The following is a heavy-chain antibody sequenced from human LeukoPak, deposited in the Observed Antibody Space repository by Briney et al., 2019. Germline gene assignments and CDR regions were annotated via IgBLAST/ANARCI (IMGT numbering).Heavy chain of an antibody. D-gene: IGHD6-19*01. J-gene: IGHJ4*02. V-gene: IGHV1-18*01. CDR3: ARSASIAVAGPPFDY. CDR1: GYTFTSYR. CDR2: ISAYNGNT. Sequence: GASVKVSCKASGYTFTSYRISWVRQAPGQGLEWMGWISAYNGNTNYAQKLQGRVTMTTDTSTSTAYMELRSLRSDDTAVYYCARSASIAVAGPPFDYWGQGTLVTVSS.